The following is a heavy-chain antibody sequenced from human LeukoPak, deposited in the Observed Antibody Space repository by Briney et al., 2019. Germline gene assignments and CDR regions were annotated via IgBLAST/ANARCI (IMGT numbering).Heavy chain of an antibody. J-gene: IGHJ4*02. V-gene: IGHV3-23*01. CDR2: ISGSGAGT. D-gene: IGHD3-9*01. CDR3: AKDQVLRYFDWSPRRGPFDY. CDR1: GFTFSIYD. Sequence: GGSLRLSCAASGFTFSIYDMSWVRHAPGKGLEWVSAISGSGAGTYYADSVKGRFTISRDNSKNTLYLQMNGLRAEDTAVYYCAKDQVLRYFDWSPRRGPFDYWGQGTLVTVSS.